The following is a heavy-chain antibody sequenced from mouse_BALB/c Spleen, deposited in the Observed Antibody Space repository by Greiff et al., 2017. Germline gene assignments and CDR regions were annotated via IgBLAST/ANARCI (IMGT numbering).Heavy chain of an antibody. CDR3: ASAVYGNYQFAY. D-gene: IGHD2-1*01. V-gene: IGHV1S29*02. CDR2: IYPYNGGT. CDR1: GYTFTDYN. Sequence: VQLKQSGPELVKPGASVKISCKASGYTFTDYNMHWVKQSHGKSLEWIGYIYPYNGGTGYNQKFKSKATLTVDNSSSTAYMELRSLTSEDSAVYYCASAVYGNYQFAYWGQGTLVTVSA. J-gene: IGHJ3*01.